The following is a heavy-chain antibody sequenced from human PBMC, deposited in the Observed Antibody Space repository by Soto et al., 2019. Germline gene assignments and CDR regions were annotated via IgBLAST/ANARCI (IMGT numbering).Heavy chain of an antibody. V-gene: IGHV3-23*01. CDR3: TRDSRWSNDAFDV. CDR1: GFAFNNYA. J-gene: IGHJ3*01. CDR2: IGSSGSL. Sequence: EVQLSESGGELVQPGGSLRLSCAASGFAFNNYAFSWVRQAPGKGLEWVSAIGSSGSLWYADSVEGRFTISRDNSKNTVYLQMHSLRAEDTALYYCTRDSRWSNDAFDVWGQGTMVTVSS. D-gene: IGHD2-15*01.